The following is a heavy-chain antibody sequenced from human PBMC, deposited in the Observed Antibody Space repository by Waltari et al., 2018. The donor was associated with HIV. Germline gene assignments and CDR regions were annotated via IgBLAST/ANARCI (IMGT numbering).Heavy chain of an antibody. V-gene: IGHV3-74*01. CDR2: INSEGSST. J-gene: IGHJ5*02. D-gene: IGHD3-10*01. Sequence: EVQLVESGGGLVQPGGSLRLSCAAPGFTFSRYWLHWVRQAPGKGLVWVSRINSEGSSTSYADSVKGRFTISRDNAKNTLYLQMNSLRAEDTAVYYCARVRGFPNWFDPWGQGTLVTVSS. CDR3: ARVRGFPNWFDP. CDR1: GFTFSRYW.